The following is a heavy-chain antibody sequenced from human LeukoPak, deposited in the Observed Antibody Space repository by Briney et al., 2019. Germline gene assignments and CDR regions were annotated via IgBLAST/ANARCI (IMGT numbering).Heavy chain of an antibody. J-gene: IGHJ6*02. V-gene: IGHV3-33*01. CDR1: GFTFSSYG. CDR2: IWYDGSNK. CDR3: ARDHSTYYYYGMDV. D-gene: IGHD4-11*01. Sequence: GGSLRLSCAASGFTFSSYGMHWVRQAPGKGLEWVAVIWYDGSNKYYADSVKGRFTISRDNAKNSLYLQMNSLRVEDTAVYYCARDHSTYYYYGMDVWGQGTTVTVSS.